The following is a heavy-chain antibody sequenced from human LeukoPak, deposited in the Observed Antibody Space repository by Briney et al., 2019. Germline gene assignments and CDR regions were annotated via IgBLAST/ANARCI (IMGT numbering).Heavy chain of an antibody. CDR1: GGSISSSSYY. D-gene: IGHD2-21*02. CDR3: ARGVVTAPYDYYYMDV. Sequence: SETLPLTCTVSGGSISSSSYYWGWIRQPPGKGLEWIGSIYYSGSTYYNPSLKSRVTISVDTSKNQFSLKLSSVTAADTAVYYCARGVVTAPYDYYYMDVWGKGTTVTVSS. J-gene: IGHJ6*03. CDR2: IYYSGST. V-gene: IGHV4-39*07.